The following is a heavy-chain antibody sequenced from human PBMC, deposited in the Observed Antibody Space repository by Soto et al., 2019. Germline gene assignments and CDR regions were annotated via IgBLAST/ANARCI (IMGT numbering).Heavy chain of an antibody. Sequence: EVQLLESGGGLVQPGGSLRLSCAASGFTFSSYSMNWVRQAPGKGLEWVSYISSSSGAIDYADSVKGRFTISRDNAKNPLYLQMNSLREEDRPVYYCAGGRGGDYWGQGTLVTVSS. CDR2: ISSSSGAI. CDR3: AGGRGGDY. D-gene: IGHD3-16*01. CDR1: GFTFSSYS. J-gene: IGHJ4*02. V-gene: IGHV3-48*02.